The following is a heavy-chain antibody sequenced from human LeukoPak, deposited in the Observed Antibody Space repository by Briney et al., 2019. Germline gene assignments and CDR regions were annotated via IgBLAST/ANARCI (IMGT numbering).Heavy chain of an antibody. CDR1: GFTFSSNA. CDR2: ISGSGGST. Sequence: GGSLRLSCAASGFTFSSNAMSWVRQAPEKGLEWVSGISGSGGSTYYADSVKGRFTISRDNSKNTLYLQMNSLRAEDTAVYYCAKDSPLYSPWFGELSPQYGMDVWGQGTTVTVSS. V-gene: IGHV3-23*01. D-gene: IGHD3-10*01. CDR3: AKDSPLYSPWFGELSPQYGMDV. J-gene: IGHJ6*02.